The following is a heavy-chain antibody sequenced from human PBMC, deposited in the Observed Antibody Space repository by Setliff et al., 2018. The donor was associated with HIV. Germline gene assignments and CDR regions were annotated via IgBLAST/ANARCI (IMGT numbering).Heavy chain of an antibody. V-gene: IGHV2-5*01. CDR1: GFSLTPRGAS. CDR3: AHGRTGIAPPDFDY. J-gene: IGHJ4*02. D-gene: IGHD7-27*01. CDR2: SYWNGDE. Sequence: SGPTLVNPTQTLTLTCTFSGFSLTPRGASVGWIRQPPGRALEWLALSYWNGDERYSASLQGRLSIAKDTSRNHVVLTLTNMSPDDTATYFCAHGRTGIAPPDFDYWGPGSLVTVSS.